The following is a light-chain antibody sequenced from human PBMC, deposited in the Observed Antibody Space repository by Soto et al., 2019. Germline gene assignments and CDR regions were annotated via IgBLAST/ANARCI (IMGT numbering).Light chain of an antibody. Sequence: EVILTQLPATLSLSPGERATLSCRASQRITSYLAWYQQKPGQAPRLLIYDATNRATGVPARFSGSRSGTDFTLTISSLQPEDFAVYFCQQRSDWQYTFGPGTKVEL. CDR3: QQRSDWQYT. CDR2: DAT. CDR1: QRITSY. J-gene: IGKJ2*01. V-gene: IGKV3-11*01.